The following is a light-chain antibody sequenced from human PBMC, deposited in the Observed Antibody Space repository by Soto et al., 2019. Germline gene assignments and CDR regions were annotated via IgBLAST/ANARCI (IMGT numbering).Light chain of an antibody. CDR1: QSVSSSY. CDR2: GAS. V-gene: IGKV3-20*01. J-gene: IGKJ1*01. CDR3: QQYGSSRT. Sequence: EIVLTQSPGTLSLSPGERATLSCRASQSVSSSYLAWYQQKPGQAPRLLIYGASSRATGIPDRFSGSGSGTHFTLTISRLEPEDFAVYYCQQYGSSRTFGQGTKV.